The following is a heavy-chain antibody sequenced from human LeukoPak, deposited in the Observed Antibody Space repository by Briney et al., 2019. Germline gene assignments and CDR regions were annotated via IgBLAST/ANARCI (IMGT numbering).Heavy chain of an antibody. V-gene: IGHV4-30-4*08. J-gene: IGHJ3*02. CDR2: IYYSGST. CDR3: ARWGSSSIDVTAFDI. CDR1: GVSISSDAYY. Sequence: PSQTLSLTCTVSGVSISSDAYYWSWIRQHPGKGLEWIGYIYYSGSTYYNPSLKSRVTISVDTSKNQFSLKLSSVTAADTAVYYCARWGSSSIDVTAFDIWGQGTMVTVSS. D-gene: IGHD6-6*01.